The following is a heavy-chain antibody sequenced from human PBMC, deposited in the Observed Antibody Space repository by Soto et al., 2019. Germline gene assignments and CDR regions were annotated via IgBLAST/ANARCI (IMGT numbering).Heavy chain of an antibody. V-gene: IGHV3-48*01. CDR3: ARTYGMITFGGVIAFDY. CDR2: ISSSSSTI. Sequence: EGQLVESGGGLVQPGGSLRLSCAASGFTFSSYSMNWVRQAPGKGLEWVSYISSSSSTIYYADSVKGRFTISRDNAKNSLYLQMNSLRAEDTAVYYCARTYGMITFGGVIAFDYWGQGTLVTVSS. J-gene: IGHJ4*02. CDR1: GFTFSSYS. D-gene: IGHD3-16*02.